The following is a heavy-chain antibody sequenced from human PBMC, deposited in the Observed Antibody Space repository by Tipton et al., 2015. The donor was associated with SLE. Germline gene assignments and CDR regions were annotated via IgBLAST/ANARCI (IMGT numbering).Heavy chain of an antibody. Sequence: TLSLTCTVSGYSISSGYYWGWIRQPPGKGLEWIGSIYHSGSTYYNPSLKSRVTISVDTSKNQFSLKLSSVTAADTAVYYCARADYYGSGSAHWYFDLWGRGTLVTVSS. D-gene: IGHD3-10*01. J-gene: IGHJ2*01. CDR1: GYSISSGYY. CDR3: ARADYYGSGSAHWYFDL. V-gene: IGHV4-38-2*02. CDR2: IYHSGST.